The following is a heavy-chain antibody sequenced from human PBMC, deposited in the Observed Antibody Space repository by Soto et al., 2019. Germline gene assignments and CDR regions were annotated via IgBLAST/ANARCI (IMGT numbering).Heavy chain of an antibody. D-gene: IGHD3-16*02. CDR2: ISAYNGNT. CDR3: ARDKARWELSASDY. V-gene: IGHV1-18*01. J-gene: IGHJ4*02. CDR1: GYTFTSYG. Sequence: QVQLVQSGAEVKKPGASVKVSCKASGYTFTSYGISWVRQAPGQGLEWMGWISAYNGNTNYEHKLQGRVTMTTDTYTSTAYMELRSLISDDTAVYYCARDKARWELSASDYWGPGTLVTVSS.